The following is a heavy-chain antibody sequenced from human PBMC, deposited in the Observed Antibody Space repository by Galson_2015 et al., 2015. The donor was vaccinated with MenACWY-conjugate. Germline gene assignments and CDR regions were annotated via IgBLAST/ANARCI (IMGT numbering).Heavy chain of an antibody. V-gene: IGHV3-7*03. CDR2: INQDTTEN. Sequence: SLRLSCAASGFTFITHWMNWVRHAPGKGLEWVAHINQDTTENYYVDSAKGRFTITRDYAKNSEYLQMNNLRVEDTAIDHCAGGFDGRNAFDIWGQGTMVTVSS. J-gene: IGHJ3*02. CDR1: GFTFITHW. D-gene: IGHD1-26*01. CDR3: AGGFDGRNAFDI.